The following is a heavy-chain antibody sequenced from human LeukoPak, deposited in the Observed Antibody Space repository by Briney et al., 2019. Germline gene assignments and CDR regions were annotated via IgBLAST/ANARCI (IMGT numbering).Heavy chain of an antibody. Sequence: MSSEALSLTCTVSGGSISSSSYYWGWIRQPPGKGLEWIGSIYYSGSTYYNPSLKSRVTTSVDTSKNQFSLKLNSVTAADTAVYYCARNRYYYGSGNYGVPNWFDPWGQGTLVTVSS. CDR3: ARNRYYYGSGNYGVPNWFDP. CDR1: GGSISSSSYY. J-gene: IGHJ5*02. D-gene: IGHD3-10*01. V-gene: IGHV4-39*01. CDR2: IYYSGST.